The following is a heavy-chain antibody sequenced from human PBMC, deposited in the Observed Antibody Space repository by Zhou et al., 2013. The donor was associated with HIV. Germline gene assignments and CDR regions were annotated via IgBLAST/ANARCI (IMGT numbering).Heavy chain of an antibody. CDR3: ARHIYCGGDCLLSYFDY. D-gene: IGHD2-21*01. J-gene: IGHJ4*02. Sequence: QVQLVQSGAEVKKPGSSVKVSCKASGGTFSSYAISWVRQAPGQGLEWMGWISGNNGHTNYAQKFQGRVTMTTDTSSSTAYMELRSLRSDDTAVYYCARHIYCGGDCLLSYFDYWGQGTLVTVSS. CDR1: GGTFSSYA. CDR2: ISGNNGHT. V-gene: IGHV1-18*01.